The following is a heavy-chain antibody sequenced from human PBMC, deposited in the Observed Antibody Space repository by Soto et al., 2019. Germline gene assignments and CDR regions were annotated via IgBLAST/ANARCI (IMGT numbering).Heavy chain of an antibody. CDR1: GYTFTGHY. Sequence: GASVKVSCKASGYTFTGHYMHWVRQAPGQGLEWMGWINSNSGGTNYAQKFQGRVTMTRDTSISTAYMELSRLRSDDTAVYYCARGGTWELLRVGAFDIWGQGTMVTVSS. CDR3: ARGGTWELLRVGAFDI. CDR2: INSNSGGT. D-gene: IGHD1-26*01. J-gene: IGHJ3*02. V-gene: IGHV1-2*02.